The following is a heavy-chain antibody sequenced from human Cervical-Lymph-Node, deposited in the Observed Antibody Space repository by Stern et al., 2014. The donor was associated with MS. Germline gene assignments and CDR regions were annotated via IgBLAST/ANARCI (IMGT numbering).Heavy chain of an antibody. V-gene: IGHV5-51*03. Sequence: MQLVQYGAEVKKSGESLKISCKVSGYSFTTYWIGWVRQMPGKGLEWMGIVDPSDSETRYSPSFQGQVTMLADKSISTAYLQWSSLRASDTAMYYCARRCRDNNCYDAFDLWGQGTMVTVSS. CDR1: GYSFTTYW. CDR2: VDPSDSET. CDR3: ARRCRDNNCYDAFDL. D-gene: IGHD1-1*01. J-gene: IGHJ3*01.